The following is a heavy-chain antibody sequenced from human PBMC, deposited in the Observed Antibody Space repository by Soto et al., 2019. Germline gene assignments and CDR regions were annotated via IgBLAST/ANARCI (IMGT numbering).Heavy chain of an antibody. Sequence: SETLSLTCTVSGGSVSSGSYYWSWIRQPPGKGLEWIGYIYYTGSTNYNPSLKSRVTISIDTSKNQFPLKLSSVTAADTAVYYCARVKRYFDWLFTFDYWGQGILVTVSS. CDR3: ARVKRYFDWLFTFDY. D-gene: IGHD3-9*01. CDR2: IYYTGST. V-gene: IGHV4-61*01. J-gene: IGHJ4*02. CDR1: GGSVSSGSYY.